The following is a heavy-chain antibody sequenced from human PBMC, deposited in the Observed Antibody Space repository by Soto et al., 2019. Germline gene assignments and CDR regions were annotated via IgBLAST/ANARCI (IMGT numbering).Heavy chain of an antibody. V-gene: IGHV4-61*01. J-gene: IGHJ5*02. CDR2: IYYSGST. Sequence: PSETLSLTCTVSGGSVSSGSYYWSWIRQPPGKGLEWIGYIYYSGSTNYNPSLKSRVTISVDTSKNQFSLKLSSVTAADTAVYYCARVRITIFGVVESPFDPWGQGTLVTVSS. D-gene: IGHD3-3*01. CDR1: GGSVSSGSYY. CDR3: ARVRITIFGVVESPFDP.